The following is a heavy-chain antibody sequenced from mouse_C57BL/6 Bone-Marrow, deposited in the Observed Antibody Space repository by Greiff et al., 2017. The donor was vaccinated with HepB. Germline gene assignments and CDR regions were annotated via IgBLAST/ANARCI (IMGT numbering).Heavy chain of an antibody. CDR2: ISSGSSTT. D-gene: IGHD1-1*01. CDR3: AKPGYYCSSEWYFDV. Sequence: EVKLMESGGGLVKPGGSLKLSCAASGFTFSDYGMHWVRQAPEKGLEWVAYISSGSSTTYYADTVKGRFTISRDNAKNTLFLQMTSLRSEDTAMYYCAKPGYYCSSEWYFDVWGTGTTVTVSS. J-gene: IGHJ1*03. CDR1: GFTFSDYG. V-gene: IGHV5-17*01.